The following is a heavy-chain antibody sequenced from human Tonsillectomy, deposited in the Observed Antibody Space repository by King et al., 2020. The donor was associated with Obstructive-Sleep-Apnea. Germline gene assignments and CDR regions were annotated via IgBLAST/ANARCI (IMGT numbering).Heavy chain of an antibody. J-gene: IGHJ3*02. D-gene: IGHD3-10*01. CDR2: ISWNGGNI. Sequence: VQLVESGGGLVQPGRSLRLSCAASGFTFDDYAMHWVRQAPGKGLEWVAAISWNGGNIGYADSVKGRFTISRDNAKNSLYLQMNSLRVEDTALYYCAKARGSGRADAFDIWGQGTVVTVSS. CDR3: AKARGSGRADAFDI. V-gene: IGHV3-9*01. CDR1: GFTFDDYA.